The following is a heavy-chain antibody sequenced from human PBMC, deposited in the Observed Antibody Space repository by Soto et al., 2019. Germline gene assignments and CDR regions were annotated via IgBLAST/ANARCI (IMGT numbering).Heavy chain of an antibody. CDR1: GFAFTSYW. J-gene: IGHJ4*02. Sequence: PGGSLRLSCAASGFAFTSYWMHWVRQPPGKGLVWVSRINSDGSSTSYADSVKGRFTISRDNAKNTLYLQMNRLRAEDTAMYYCAGRDCTNNICNFYWGQGALVTVSS. V-gene: IGHV3-74*01. D-gene: IGHD2-8*01. CDR2: INSDGSST. CDR3: AGRDCTNNICNFY.